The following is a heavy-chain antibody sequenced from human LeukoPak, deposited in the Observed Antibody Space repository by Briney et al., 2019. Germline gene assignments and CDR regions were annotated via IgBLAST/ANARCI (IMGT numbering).Heavy chain of an antibody. J-gene: IGHJ4*02. CDR3: ARAPTVTNLYYFDY. Sequence: GGSLRLSCAASGFTFSSYAMHWVRQAPGKGLEYVSAISSNGGSTYYANSVKGRFTISRDNSKNTLYLQMGSLRAEDMAVYYRARAPTVTNLYYFDYWGQGTLVTVSS. CDR1: GFTFSSYA. V-gene: IGHV3-64*01. CDR2: ISSNGGST. D-gene: IGHD4-17*01.